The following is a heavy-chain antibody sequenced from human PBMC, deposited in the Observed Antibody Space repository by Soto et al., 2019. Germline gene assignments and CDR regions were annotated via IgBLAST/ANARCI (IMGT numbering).Heavy chain of an antibody. D-gene: IGHD3-22*01. CDR2: ISSSSSTI. J-gene: IGHJ4*02. Sequence: GGSLRLSCAASGFTFSSYSMNWVRQAPGKGLEWVSYISSSSSTIYYADSVKGRFTISRDNAKNSLYLQMNSLRDEDTAVYYCARDFVTMIVGPALGYWGQGTLVTVSS. CDR1: GFTFSSYS. V-gene: IGHV3-48*02. CDR3: ARDFVTMIVGPALGY.